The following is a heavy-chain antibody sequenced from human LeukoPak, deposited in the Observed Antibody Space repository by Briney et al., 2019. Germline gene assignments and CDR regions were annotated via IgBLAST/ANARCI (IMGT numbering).Heavy chain of an antibody. Sequence: ASVKVSCKASGYTFTSYDINWVRQATGQGLEWMGWMNPNSGNTGYAQKFQGRVTMTRNTSISTAYMELSSLRSEDTAVYYCARGRGIMITFGGVIAPGYYYYGMDVWGQGTTVTVSS. CDR2: MNPNSGNT. V-gene: IGHV1-8*01. J-gene: IGHJ6*02. CDR3: ARGRGIMITFGGVIAPGYYYYGMDV. D-gene: IGHD3-16*02. CDR1: GYTFTSYD.